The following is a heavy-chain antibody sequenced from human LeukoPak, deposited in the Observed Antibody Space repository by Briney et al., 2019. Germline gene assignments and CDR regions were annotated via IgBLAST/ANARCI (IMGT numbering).Heavy chain of an antibody. CDR2: ISGSGGST. CDR3: AKDVHYDFWSGYSFDY. J-gene: IGHJ4*02. CDR1: GFTFSSYA. Sequence: PGGSLRLSCAASGFTFSSYAMRSVRQAPGKGLEWVSAISGSGGSTYYADSVKARFTISRDNSKTTLYLQMNSLRAEDTAVYYCAKDVHYDFWSGYSFDYWGQGTLVTVSS. D-gene: IGHD3-3*01. V-gene: IGHV3-23*01.